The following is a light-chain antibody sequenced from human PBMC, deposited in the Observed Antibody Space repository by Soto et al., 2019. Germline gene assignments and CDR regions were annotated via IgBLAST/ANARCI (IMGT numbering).Light chain of an antibody. J-gene: IGKJ5*01. CDR1: QTVLRSSNNKNH. V-gene: IGKV4-1*01. CDR2: WAT. Sequence: DIVMTQSPDSLAVSLGERATINCKSSQTVLRSSNNKNHLAWYQQKPGRAPKMLVSWATTRESGVPDRFSGSGSGTDFTLTISSVQADDVAVYYCQHYYTVPVTFGQGTRLEIK. CDR3: QHYYTVPVT.